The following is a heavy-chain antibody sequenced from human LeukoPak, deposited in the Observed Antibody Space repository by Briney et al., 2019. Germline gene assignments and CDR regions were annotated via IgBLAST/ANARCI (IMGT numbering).Heavy chain of an antibody. J-gene: IGHJ4*02. CDR1: GYTFTSYG. CDR2: ISAYNGNT. D-gene: IGHD1-26*01. Sequence: GASVTVSFKASGYTFTSYGISWVRQAPGQGLEWIGWISAYNGNTNYAQKLQGRVTMTTDTSTSTAYMELRSLRSDDTAVYYCARSIVGATGLDYWGQGTLVTVSS. CDR3: ARSIVGATGLDY. V-gene: IGHV1-18*01.